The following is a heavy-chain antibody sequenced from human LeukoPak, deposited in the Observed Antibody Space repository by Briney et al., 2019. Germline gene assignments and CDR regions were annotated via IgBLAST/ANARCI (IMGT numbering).Heavy chain of an antibody. CDR3: ARGPIYYDFWSESDAFDI. D-gene: IGHD3-3*01. Sequence: GASVKVSCKASGYTFTGYYMHWVRQAPGQGLEWMGWINPNSGGTNYAQKFQGRVTMTRDTSISTAYLELTRLRSDDTAVYYYARGPIYYDFWSESDAFDIWGQGTMVTVSS. V-gene: IGHV1-2*02. CDR2: INPNSGGT. J-gene: IGHJ3*02. CDR1: GYTFTGYY.